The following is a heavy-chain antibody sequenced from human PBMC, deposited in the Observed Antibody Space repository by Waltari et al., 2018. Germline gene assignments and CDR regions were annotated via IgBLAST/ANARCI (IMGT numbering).Heavy chain of an antibody. Sequence: QVQLQESGPGLVTPSGTLSLICAVSGDSVTTSPYYWTWIRQPPGKGLEYIGYISHSGSTNYKPSLERRVTISVDISKNHFSLKVDSVIAADTAVYYCARGPVRLYDSSGFFSTWGQGTPVTVSS. J-gene: IGHJ4*02. CDR1: GDSVTTSPYY. V-gene: IGHV4-61*03. D-gene: IGHD3-22*01. CDR3: ARGPVRLYDSSGFFST. CDR2: ISHSGST.